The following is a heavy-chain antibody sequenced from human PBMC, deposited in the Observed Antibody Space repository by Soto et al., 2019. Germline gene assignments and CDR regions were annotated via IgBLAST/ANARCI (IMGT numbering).Heavy chain of an antibody. CDR3: AREKGIYYDSSGYSLVNWYDP. Sequence: SVKVSCKASGGTFSSYAISWVRQAPGQGLEWMGGIIPIFGTANYAQKFQGRVTITADESTSTAYMELSSLRSEDTAVYYCAREKGIYYDSSGYSLVNWYDPLGQGTLVTVSS. D-gene: IGHD3-22*01. J-gene: IGHJ5*02. CDR1: GGTFSSYA. V-gene: IGHV1-69*13. CDR2: IIPIFGTA.